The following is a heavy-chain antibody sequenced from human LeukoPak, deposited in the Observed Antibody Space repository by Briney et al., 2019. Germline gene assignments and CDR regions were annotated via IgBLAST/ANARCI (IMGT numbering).Heavy chain of an antibody. D-gene: IGHD3-16*01. V-gene: IGHV4-4*09. CDR2: IYTTGDT. CDR1: GVSISSYY. J-gene: IGHJ4*02. CDR3: ARATPVGGVRFHY. Sequence: PSETLSLTCTVSGVSISSYYWSWIRQPPGKGLEWIGSIYTTGDTRYNPSLKGRVAISVDTSKNQFSLKLSSVTAADTAVYYCARATPVGGVRFHYWGQGTLVTVSS.